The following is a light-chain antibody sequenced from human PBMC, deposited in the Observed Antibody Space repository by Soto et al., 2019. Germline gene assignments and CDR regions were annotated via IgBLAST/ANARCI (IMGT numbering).Light chain of an antibody. Sequence: QSVLTQPPSVSGAPGQKVTISCTGSNSNIGSHFDVHWYQQLPGTAPKLIIFSNNNRPSGVPDRFSGSRSGTSASLAITGLQAEDEADYFCQSYDRTLGGSRIFGTGTKVT. CDR3: QSYDRTLGGSRI. CDR1: NSNIGSHFD. CDR2: SNN. J-gene: IGLJ1*01. V-gene: IGLV1-40*01.